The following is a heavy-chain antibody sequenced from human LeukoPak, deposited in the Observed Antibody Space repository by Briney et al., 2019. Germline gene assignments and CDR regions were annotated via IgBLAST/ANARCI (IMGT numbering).Heavy chain of an antibody. J-gene: IGHJ4*02. CDR1: GFIFGDYA. CDR2: IRSKAYGGTT. Sequence: PGRSLRLSCTASGFIFGDYAMSWVRQAPGKGLEWVGFIRSKAYGGTTEYAASVKGRFTISRDDSKTIAYLQMNSLKTEDTAVYYCTRYPIDFWGQGTLVTVSS. V-gene: IGHV3-49*04. CDR3: TRYPIDF.